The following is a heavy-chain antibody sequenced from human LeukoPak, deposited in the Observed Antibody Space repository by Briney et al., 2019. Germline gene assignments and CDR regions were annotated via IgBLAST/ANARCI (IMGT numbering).Heavy chain of an antibody. Sequence: GGSLRLSCAASGFTFNTYTMSWVRQAPGKGLEWVSVISGSGNSADYADSVKGRFTISRDNSKNTLYLQMKSLRAEDTALYYCAKGGGAYKPFDSWGQGTLATVSS. D-gene: IGHD3-16*01. J-gene: IGHJ4*02. CDR1: GFTFNTYT. V-gene: IGHV3-23*01. CDR2: ISGSGNSA. CDR3: AKGGGAYKPFDS.